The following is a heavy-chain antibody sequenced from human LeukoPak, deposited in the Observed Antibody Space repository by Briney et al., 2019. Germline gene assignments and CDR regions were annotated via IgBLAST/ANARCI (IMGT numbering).Heavy chain of an antibody. Sequence: GGSLRLSCAASGFTFYDYGMSWVRQGPGKGLEWVSGINWNGGSTVYADSVKGRFTISRDNAKHSLYLQMNSLRAEDTALYRCARGRCSSSSCYGVFDYWGQGTLVTVSS. V-gene: IGHV3-20*01. J-gene: IGHJ4*02. CDR2: INWNGGST. CDR3: ARGRCSSSSCYGVFDY. CDR1: GFTFYDYG. D-gene: IGHD2-2*01.